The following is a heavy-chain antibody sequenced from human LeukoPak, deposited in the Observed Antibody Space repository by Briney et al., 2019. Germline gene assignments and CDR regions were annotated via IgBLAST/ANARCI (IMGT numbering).Heavy chain of an antibody. Sequence: GGSLRLSCAASGFIFSDYSMNWVRQAPGKGLEWVSSISSDSGYIYYADSVRGRFTVSRDNAKSSLFLQMNSLRDDDTAVYYCARVHCSGRGCFQRYDGFHIWGRGTVVTVSS. CDR3: ARVHCSGRGCFQRYDGFHI. CDR1: GFIFSDYS. V-gene: IGHV3-21*01. D-gene: IGHD2-15*01. CDR2: ISSDSGYI. J-gene: IGHJ3*02.